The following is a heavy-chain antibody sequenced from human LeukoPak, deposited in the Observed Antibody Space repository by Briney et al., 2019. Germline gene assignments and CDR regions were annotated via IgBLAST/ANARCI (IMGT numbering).Heavy chain of an antibody. V-gene: IGHV3-23*01. CDR1: GFTFSSYA. CDR2: ISGSGGST. J-gene: IGHJ4*02. CDR3: AKDQRYCGGDCYSSFDY. Sequence: GGSLRLSCAASGFTFSSYAMSWVRQAPGKGLEWVSAISGSGGSTYYADSVKGRFTIPRDNSKNTLYLQMNSLRAEDTAVYYCAKDQRYCGGDCYSSFDYWGQGTLVTVSS. D-gene: IGHD2-21*02.